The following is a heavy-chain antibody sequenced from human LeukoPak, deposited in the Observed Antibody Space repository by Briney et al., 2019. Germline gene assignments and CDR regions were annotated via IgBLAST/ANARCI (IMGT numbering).Heavy chain of an antibody. CDR1: GGSISSSSYY. CDR3: ARQLGYYYDSSGYYLTGYFDY. D-gene: IGHD3-22*01. V-gene: IGHV4-39*01. J-gene: IGHJ4*02. CDR2: IYYSGST. Sequence: SETLSLTCTVSGGSISSSSYYWGWIRQPPGKGLEWIGSIYYSGSTYYNPSLKSRVTISVDTSKNQFSLKLSSVTAADTAVCYCARQLGYYYDSSGYYLTGYFDYWGQGTLVTVSS.